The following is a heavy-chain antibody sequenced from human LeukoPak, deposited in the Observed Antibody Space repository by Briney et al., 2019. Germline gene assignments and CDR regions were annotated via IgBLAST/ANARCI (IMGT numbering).Heavy chain of an antibody. J-gene: IGHJ4*02. Sequence: SETLSLTCTVSGDSVSNGNYYWSWLRQPPGKALEWIGYIYYTGSTNYNPSLKSRVTISVDTSKNQFSLKLSSVTAADTAVYYCARRYGGSDYWGQGTLVTVSS. V-gene: IGHV4-61*01. CDR3: ARRYGGSDY. CDR2: IYYTGST. CDR1: GDSVSNGNYY. D-gene: IGHD4-23*01.